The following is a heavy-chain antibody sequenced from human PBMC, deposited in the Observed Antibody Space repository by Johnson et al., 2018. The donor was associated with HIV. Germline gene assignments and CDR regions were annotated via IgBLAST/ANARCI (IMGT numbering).Heavy chain of an antibody. V-gene: IGHV3-30*02. Sequence: QVQLVESGGGVVQPGGALRLSCAASGFSFSSYGMHWVRQAPGKGLEWVAVIRYDGSNYYADSVKGRFSISRDSSKNTPYLQMNSLRAEDTAVYYCAKDSLRGSSWYGDGFDIWGQGTMVTVSS. D-gene: IGHD6-13*01. CDR3: AKDSLRGSSWYGDGFDI. CDR2: IRYDGSN. CDR1: GFSFSSYG. J-gene: IGHJ3*02.